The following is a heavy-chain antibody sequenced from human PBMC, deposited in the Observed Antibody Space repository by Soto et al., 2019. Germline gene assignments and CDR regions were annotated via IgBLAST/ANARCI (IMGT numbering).Heavy chain of an antibody. CDR1: GDSVSSNSAA. CDR2: TYYRSKWYN. J-gene: IGHJ6*02. Sequence: SQTLSLTCVISGDSVSSNSAAWNWIRQSPSRGLEWLGRTYYRSKWYNDYAVSVKSRITINPDTSKNQFSLQLNSVTPEDTAVYYCARELAAAPGAFYYYGMDVWGQGTTVTVSS. D-gene: IGHD6-13*01. CDR3: ARELAAAPGAFYYYGMDV. V-gene: IGHV6-1*01.